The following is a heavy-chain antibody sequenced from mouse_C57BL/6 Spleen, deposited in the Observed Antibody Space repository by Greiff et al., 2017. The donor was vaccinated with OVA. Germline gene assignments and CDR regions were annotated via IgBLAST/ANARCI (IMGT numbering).Heavy chain of an antibody. V-gene: IGHV1-26*01. D-gene: IGHD2-1*01. CDR2: INPNNGGT. CDR3: ASGGLGNHWYFDV. Sequence: EVQLQQSGPELVKPGASVKISCKASGYTFTDYYMNWVKQSHGKSLEWIGDINPNNGGTSYNQKFKGKATLTVDKSSSTAYMELRSLTSEDSAVYYCASGGLGNHWYFDVWGTGTTVTVSS. CDR1: GYTFTDYY. J-gene: IGHJ1*03.